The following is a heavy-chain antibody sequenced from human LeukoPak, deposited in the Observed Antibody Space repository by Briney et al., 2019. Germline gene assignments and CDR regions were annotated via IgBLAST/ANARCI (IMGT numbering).Heavy chain of an antibody. D-gene: IGHD5-18*01. CDR1: GYTFTGYY. CDR3: ARAWGYSYGPHFDY. CDR2: INPNSGGT. Sequence: ASVKVSCKASGYTFTGYYMHWVRQAPGQGLEWMGWINPNSGGTNYAQKFQGRVTMTRDTSISTAYMELSRLKSDDTAVYYCARAWGYSYGPHFDYWGQGTLVTVSS. J-gene: IGHJ4*02. V-gene: IGHV1-2*02.